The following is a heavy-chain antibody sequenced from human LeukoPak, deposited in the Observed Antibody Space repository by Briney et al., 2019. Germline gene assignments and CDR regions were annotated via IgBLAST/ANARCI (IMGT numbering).Heavy chain of an antibody. D-gene: IGHD3-3*01. CDR3: ARGRFDDFWSGYPQTYGMDV. CDR1: GYTFTSYY. CDR2: INPSGGST. J-gene: IGHJ6*02. V-gene: IGHV1-46*01. Sequence: GASVKVSCKASGYTFTSYYMHWVRQAPGQGLEWMGIINPSGGSTSYAQKFQGRVTMTRDTSTSTAYMELSSLRSEDTAVYYCARGRFDDFWSGYPQTYGMDVWGQGTTVTVSS.